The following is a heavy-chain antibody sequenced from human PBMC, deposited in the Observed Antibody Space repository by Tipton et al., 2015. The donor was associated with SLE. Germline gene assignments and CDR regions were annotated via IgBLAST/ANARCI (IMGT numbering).Heavy chain of an antibody. V-gene: IGHV4-31*03. CDR3: ARGPPFMEWERNWFDP. J-gene: IGHJ5*02. CDR2: IYYSGST. D-gene: IGHD3-3*02. CDR1: GGSITISSYY. Sequence: TLSLTCTVSGGSITISSYYFWGWIRQPPGKGLEWIGYIYYSGSTYYNPSLKSRVTISVDTSKNQFSLRLSSVTAADTAVYYCARGPPFMEWERNWFDPWGQGTQVTVSS.